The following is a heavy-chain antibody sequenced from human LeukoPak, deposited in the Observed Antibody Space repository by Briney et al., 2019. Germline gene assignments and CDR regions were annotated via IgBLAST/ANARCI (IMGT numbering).Heavy chain of an antibody. CDR2: IRYDGSNK. D-gene: IGHD4-23*01. J-gene: IGHJ4*02. CDR3: ASGYSSDYGGNVY. Sequence: GGSLRLSCAASGFTFSSYGMHWVRRAPGKGLEWVAFIRYDGSNKYYADSVKGRFTISRDNSKNTLYLQMNSLSTEDTAVYYCASGYSSDYGGNVYWGRGTLVTVSS. CDR1: GFTFSSYG. V-gene: IGHV3-30*02.